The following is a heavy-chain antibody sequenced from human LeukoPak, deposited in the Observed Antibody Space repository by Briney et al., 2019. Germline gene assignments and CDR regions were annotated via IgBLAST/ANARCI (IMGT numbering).Heavy chain of an antibody. CDR2: LYASGSA. CDR3: ARVIAAAGIDYFDY. CDR1: GFTVSSNY. J-gene: IGHJ4*02. D-gene: IGHD6-13*01. Sequence: GGSLKLSCAASGFTVSSNYMSWVRQAPGKGLEWVSVLYASGSAYYADSVKGRFTISRDNSKNTLYLQMNSLRAEDTAVYYCARVIAAAGIDYFDYWGQGTLVTVSS. V-gene: IGHV3-53*01.